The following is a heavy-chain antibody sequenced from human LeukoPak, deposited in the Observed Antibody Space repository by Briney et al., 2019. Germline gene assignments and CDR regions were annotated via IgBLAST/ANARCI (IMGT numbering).Heavy chain of an antibody. CDR3: AKELILYDFWSGMGN. V-gene: IGHV1-69*06. CDR2: IIPIFGTA. Sequence: SVKVSCKASGGTFISYAISWVRQAPGQGLEWMGGIIPIFGTANYAQKFQGRVTITADKSTSTAYMELSSLRAEDTAVYYCAKELILYDFWSGMGNWGQGTLVTVSS. CDR1: GGTFISYA. D-gene: IGHD3-3*01. J-gene: IGHJ4*02.